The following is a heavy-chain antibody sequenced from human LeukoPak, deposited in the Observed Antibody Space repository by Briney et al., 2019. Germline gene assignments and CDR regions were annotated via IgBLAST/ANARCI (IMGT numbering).Heavy chain of an antibody. CDR3: ATSDGSYSSGWYSDAFDI. Sequence: VASVKVSCKASGYTFTSYGISWVRQAPGQGLEWMGWISAYNGNTNYAQKLQGRVTMTTDTSTSTAYMELRSLRSDDTAVYYCATSDGSYSSGWYSDAFDIWGQGTMVTVSS. CDR1: GYTFTSYG. J-gene: IGHJ3*02. CDR2: ISAYNGNT. V-gene: IGHV1-18*01. D-gene: IGHD6-19*01.